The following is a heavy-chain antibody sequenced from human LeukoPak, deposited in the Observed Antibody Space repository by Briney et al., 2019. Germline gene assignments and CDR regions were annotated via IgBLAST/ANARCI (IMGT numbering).Heavy chain of an antibody. CDR3: VRVKGGWLGEKTYDY. CDR1: GFTFSDYY. V-gene: IGHV3-11*01. CDR2: ISTSASSI. D-gene: IGHD5-24*01. Sequence: PGGSLRLSCGASGFTFSDYYMSWIRQTAGKGLEWLAYISTSASSIDYADSVKGRFTVSRDNGKNSLFLQMNSLRAEDTAIYYCVRVKGGWLGEKTYDYLGQGTLVTVSS. J-gene: IGHJ4*02.